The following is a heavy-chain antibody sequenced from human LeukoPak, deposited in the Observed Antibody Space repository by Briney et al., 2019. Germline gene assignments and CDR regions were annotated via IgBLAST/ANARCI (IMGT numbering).Heavy chain of an antibody. CDR2: ISSSGTNI. CDR1: GFTFSSYE. V-gene: IGHV3-48*03. D-gene: IGHD2-2*01. J-gene: IGHJ4*02. Sequence: SGGSLRLSCAASGFTFSSYEMNWVRQAPGKGLEWVSYISSSGTNIYYADSVKGRFTISRDNAKNSLYLQMNSLRAEDTAVYYCARRYCSSTSCLIDYWGQGTLVTVSS. CDR3: ARRYCSSTSCLIDY.